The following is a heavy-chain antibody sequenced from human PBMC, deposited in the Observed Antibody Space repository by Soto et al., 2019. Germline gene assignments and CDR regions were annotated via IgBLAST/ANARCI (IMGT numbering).Heavy chain of an antibody. CDR3: ARLTSRIAGNHFHYYGTDV. J-gene: IGHJ6*02. V-gene: IGHV5-51*01. Sequence: GESLKISCQGSGYRFDSYWIAWVRQMPGKGLEWMGITYPGDADTRYSPSFQGQITISAAKSISTAYLQWSSLKASDTAVYFCARLTSRIAGNHFHYYGTDVWGQGTTVTVS. CDR2: TYPGDADT. CDR1: GYRFDSYW. D-gene: IGHD6-13*01.